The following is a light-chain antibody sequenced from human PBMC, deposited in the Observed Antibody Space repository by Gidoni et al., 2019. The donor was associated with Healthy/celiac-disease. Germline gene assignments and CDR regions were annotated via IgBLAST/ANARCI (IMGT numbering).Light chain of an antibody. CDR3: QQYGSSPMYT. V-gene: IGKV3-20*01. Sequence: EIVLTQSPGTLSLSPGERATLSCRASQSVSSSYLAWYQQKPGKAPRLLIYGASSRATGIPDRFSGSGSGTDFTLTISRLEPEDFAVYYCQQYGSSPMYTFGQXTKLEIK. CDR2: GAS. CDR1: QSVSSSY. J-gene: IGKJ2*01.